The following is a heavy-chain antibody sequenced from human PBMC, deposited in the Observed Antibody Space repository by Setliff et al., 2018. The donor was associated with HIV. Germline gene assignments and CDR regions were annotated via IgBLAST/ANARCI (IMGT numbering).Heavy chain of an antibody. Sequence: GASVKVSCKTPGGTFSSYAISWVRQAPGQGLEWMGGIIPIFGTANYAQKFQGRVTITTDESTSTAYMELSSLRSEDTAVYYCARRLGATVFYYFDYWGQGTLVTVSS. CDR2: IIPIFGTA. D-gene: IGHD3-16*01. CDR1: GGTFSSYA. CDR3: ARRLGATVFYYFDY. V-gene: IGHV1-69*05. J-gene: IGHJ4*02.